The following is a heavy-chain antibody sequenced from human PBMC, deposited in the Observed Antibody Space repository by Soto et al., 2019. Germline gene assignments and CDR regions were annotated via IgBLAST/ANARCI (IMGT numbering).Heavy chain of an antibody. CDR1: DFLVSNHA. Sequence: EVQLLESGGGFVRPGGSLRLSCELSDFLVSNHAMSWVRQAPGKGLQWVSTIAGTGGSTYYLDSVRGRFTVSTDKAKTTLYLNMNILRDDDTAIYYCARGESDYYYYYMDVWGKGTPVTVSS. V-gene: IGHV3-23*01. D-gene: IGHD3-16*01. CDR3: ARGESDYYYYYMDV. CDR2: IAGTGGST. J-gene: IGHJ6*03.